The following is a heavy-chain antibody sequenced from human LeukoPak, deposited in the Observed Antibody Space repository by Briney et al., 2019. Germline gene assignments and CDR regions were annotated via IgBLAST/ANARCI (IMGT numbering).Heavy chain of an antibody. D-gene: IGHD3-16*01. CDR2: INHSGNVN. J-gene: IGHJ6*02. Sequence: GGSLRLSCAASGFTFSSYWMNWARQAPGKGLEWVASINHSGNVNYYVDSVKGRFTISRDNAKNSLYLQMSNLRAEDTAVYFCARGGGLDVWGQGATVTVSS. V-gene: IGHV3-7*03. CDR3: ARGGGLDV. CDR1: GFTFSSYW.